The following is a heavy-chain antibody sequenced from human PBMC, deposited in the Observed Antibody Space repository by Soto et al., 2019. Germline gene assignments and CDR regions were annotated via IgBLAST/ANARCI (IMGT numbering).Heavy chain of an antibody. Sequence: SETLSLTCAVYGGSFSGYYWSWIRQPPGKGLEWIGEINHSGSTNYNPSLKSRVTISEDTSKSQFSLKVSSMTAADTAVYYCARYRREAVAGYTLDNWGQGILVTVSS. D-gene: IGHD6-13*01. V-gene: IGHV4-34*01. CDR2: INHSGST. CDR1: GGSFSGYY. J-gene: IGHJ4*02. CDR3: ARYRREAVAGYTLDN.